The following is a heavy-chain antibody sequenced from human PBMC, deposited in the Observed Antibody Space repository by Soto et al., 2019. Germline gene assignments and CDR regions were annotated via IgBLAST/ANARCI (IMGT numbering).Heavy chain of an antibody. Sequence: PGGSLRLSCAASGFTFSNYWMHWVRQAPGKGLVWVSRIKSEGRGTSYADSVKGRFTISRDNAKNTRYLQTNSLRAEDTVVYYCENTCWPLWNYWGQGIPVTVSS. CDR1: GFTFSNYW. CDR3: ENTCWPLWNY. J-gene: IGHJ4*02. D-gene: IGHD2-15*01. V-gene: IGHV3-74*01. CDR2: IKSEGRGT.